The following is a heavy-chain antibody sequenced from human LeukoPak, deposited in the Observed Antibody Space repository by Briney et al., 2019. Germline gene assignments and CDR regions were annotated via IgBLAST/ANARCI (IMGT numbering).Heavy chain of an antibody. V-gene: IGHV4-34*01. CDR1: GFTFSDYS. Sequence: GSLRLSCAASGFTFSDYSMNWIRQPPGKGLEWIGEINHSGSTNYNPSLKSRVTISVDTSKNQFSLKLSSVTAADTAVYYCARASVTMVRGRRRYFDYWGQGTLVTVSS. CDR2: INHSGST. D-gene: IGHD3-10*01. CDR3: ARASVTMVRGRRRYFDY. J-gene: IGHJ4*02.